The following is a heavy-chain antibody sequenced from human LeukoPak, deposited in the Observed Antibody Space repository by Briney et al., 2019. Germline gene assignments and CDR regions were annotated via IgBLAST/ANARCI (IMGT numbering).Heavy chain of an antibody. D-gene: IGHD3-22*01. V-gene: IGHV3-23*01. CDR3: AKDPGSYDSSTLDY. CDR1: GFTFSSYA. J-gene: IGHJ4*02. Sequence: GGSLRLSCAASGFTFSSYAMSWVRQAPGKGLEWVSVISGGGGSTYYADSVKGRFTISRDNSKNTLYLQMNSLRAEDTAVYYCAKDPGSYDSSTLDYWGQGTLVTVSS. CDR2: ISGGGGST.